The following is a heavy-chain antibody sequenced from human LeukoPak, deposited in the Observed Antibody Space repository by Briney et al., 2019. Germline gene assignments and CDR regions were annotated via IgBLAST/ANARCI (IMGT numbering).Heavy chain of an antibody. J-gene: IGHJ3*02. D-gene: IGHD5-24*01. CDR3: ARYQSNGYNSGPDAFDI. CDR1: GGSISSYY. CDR2: IYYSGST. V-gene: IGHV4-59*01. Sequence: KPSETLSLTCTVSGGSISSYYWSWLRQPPGKGLEWIRYIYYSGSTNYNPSLKSRVTISVDTSKNQFSLKLSSVTAADTAVYYCARYQSNGYNSGPDAFDIWGQRTMVTVSS.